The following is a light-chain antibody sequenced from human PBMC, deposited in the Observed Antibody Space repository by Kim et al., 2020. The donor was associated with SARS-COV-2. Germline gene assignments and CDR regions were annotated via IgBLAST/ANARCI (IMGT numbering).Light chain of an antibody. CDR1: NIGSKS. V-gene: IGLV3-21*04. CDR2: YDS. J-gene: IGLJ3*02. Sequence: SYELTQPPSVSVAPGKTARITCGGNNIGSKSVHWYQQKPGQAPVLVIYYDSDRPSGIPERFSGSNSGNTATLTISRVEAGDEADYYCQVWDSSSEPMVFG. CDR3: QVWDSSSEPMV.